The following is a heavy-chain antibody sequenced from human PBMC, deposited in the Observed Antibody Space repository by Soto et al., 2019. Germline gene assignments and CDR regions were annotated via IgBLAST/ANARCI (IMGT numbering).Heavy chain of an antibody. J-gene: IGHJ4*02. V-gene: IGHV4-31*03. Sequence: PSETLSLTCSVSGDSISSSGYYWSWIRQRPGKGLEWIGNIYYSGSSYNNPSLKSRVTISVNTSKNQFSLNLRSVTAADTAVYYCARDPGHYWGQGTLVTVSS. CDR1: GDSISSSGYY. CDR3: ARDPGHY. CDR2: IYYSGSS.